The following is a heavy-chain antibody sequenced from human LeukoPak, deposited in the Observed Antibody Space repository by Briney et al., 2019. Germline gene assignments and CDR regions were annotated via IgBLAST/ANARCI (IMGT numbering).Heavy chain of an antibody. CDR1: GFSFSSYN. V-gene: IGHV3-21*01. CDR3: ARDPYSGAYGNTYYYYMDV. CDR2: ITTSSTYT. Sequence: GGSLRLSCEASGFSFSSYNMDWVRQTPGKGLEWISSITTSSTYTFYADSVKGRFTISRDNARNSLYLQMNSLTAEDTAVYYCARDPYSGAYGNTYYYYMDVWGKGPTVTIPS. J-gene: IGHJ6*03. D-gene: IGHD1-26*01.